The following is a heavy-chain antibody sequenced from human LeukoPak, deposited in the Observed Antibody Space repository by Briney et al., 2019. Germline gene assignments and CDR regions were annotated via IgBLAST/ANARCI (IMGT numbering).Heavy chain of an antibody. CDR3: ARLYGSSTSCHLDY. Sequence: PSETLSLACTVSGCSISSYYWGWIRQPPGKGLGWIGYIYYSGSTNYNPPLKSRVTISVGTSKNQFSLKLSSVTAADTAVYYCARLYGSSTSCHLDYWGQGTLVTVSS. CDR2: IYYSGST. CDR1: GCSISSYY. J-gene: IGHJ4*02. V-gene: IGHV4-59*01. D-gene: IGHD2-2*01.